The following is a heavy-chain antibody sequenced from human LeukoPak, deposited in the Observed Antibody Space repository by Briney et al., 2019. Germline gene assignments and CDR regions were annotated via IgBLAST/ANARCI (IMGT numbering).Heavy chain of an antibody. V-gene: IGHV4-59*08. D-gene: IGHD4-17*01. CDR1: GGSLSSYY. CDR2: IYYSGST. CDR3: ARLHMTTVDY. J-gene: IGHJ4*02. Sequence: SETLSLTCTVSGGSLSSYYWSWIRQPPGKGLEWVGYIYYSGSTNYNPSLKSRVTISVDTSKNQFSLKLSSVTAADTAVYYCARLHMTTVDYWGQGTLVTVSS.